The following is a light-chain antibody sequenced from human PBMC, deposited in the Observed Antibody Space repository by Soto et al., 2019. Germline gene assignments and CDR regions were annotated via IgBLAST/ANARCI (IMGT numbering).Light chain of an antibody. CDR3: HQANSFPPWT. Sequence: DIQMTQPPSSVSASVGDRVTITCRASQGISSWLAGYQQKPGKAPKLLIYAASSLQSGVPSRFSGSGSGTDFSLTNISLLPEDFAAYYCHQANSFPPWTFGQGTKVEIK. CDR2: AAS. V-gene: IGKV1-12*01. CDR1: QGISSW. J-gene: IGKJ1*01.